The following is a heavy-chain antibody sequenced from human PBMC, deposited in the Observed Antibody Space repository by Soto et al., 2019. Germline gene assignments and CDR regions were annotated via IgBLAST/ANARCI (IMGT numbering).Heavy chain of an antibody. CDR1: GGIISNYY. D-gene: IGHD1-26*01. J-gene: IGHJ4*02. CDR3: ARGTSGSPRSNLDY. Sequence: SETLSLACTVSGGIISNYYWTWIRQPPGKGLEWIGYIYNSGSTNYDLSLKSRVTISLDTSKNQFSLKLTSVTAADTAIYYCARGTSGSPRSNLDYWGQGTLVTVSS. V-gene: IGHV4-59*01. CDR2: IYNSGST.